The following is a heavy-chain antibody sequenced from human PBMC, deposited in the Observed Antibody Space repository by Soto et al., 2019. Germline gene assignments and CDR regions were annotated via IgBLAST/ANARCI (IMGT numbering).Heavy chain of an antibody. D-gene: IGHD3-10*01. CDR3: ARDIYYGSGSYYNDYFDY. J-gene: IGHJ4*02. Sequence: SETLSLTCTVSGGSISSGGYYWSWIRQHPGKGLEWIGYIYYSGSTYYNPSLKSRVTISVDTSKNQFSLKLSSVTAADTAVYYYARDIYYGSGSYYNDYFDYWGQGTLVTVSS. V-gene: IGHV4-31*03. CDR1: GGSISSGGYY. CDR2: IYYSGST.